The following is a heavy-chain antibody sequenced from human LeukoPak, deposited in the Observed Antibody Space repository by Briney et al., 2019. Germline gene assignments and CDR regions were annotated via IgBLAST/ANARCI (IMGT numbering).Heavy chain of an antibody. Sequence: SETLSLTCTVSGYSISSGYYWGWIRQPPGKGLEWIGSIYHSGSTYYNPSLKSRVTISVDTSKNQFSLKLSSVTAADTAVYYCARDRGSGGITLGGYFGYWGQGTLVTVSS. J-gene: IGHJ4*02. CDR2: IYHSGST. D-gene: IGHD2-15*01. V-gene: IGHV4-38-2*02. CDR3: ARDRGSGGITLGGYFGY. CDR1: GYSISSGYY.